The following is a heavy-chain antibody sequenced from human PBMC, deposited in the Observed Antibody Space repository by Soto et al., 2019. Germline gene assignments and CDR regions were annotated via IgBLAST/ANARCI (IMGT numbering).Heavy chain of an antibody. V-gene: IGHV3-49*05. CDR1: GFTFGDYG. Sequence: EVQLEESGGGLVKPGQYLRLSCSSSGFTFGDYGMSWFRQPPGEGLEWVGFIRTKAYGGTAEYAASVKDRFTISRDDSKSIAYLQMNSLKTEDTAVYFCSRILYSNVLGYFQHWGQGTRVTVSS. CDR3: SRILYSNVLGYFQH. D-gene: IGHD2-15*01. CDR2: IRTKAYGGTA. J-gene: IGHJ1*01.